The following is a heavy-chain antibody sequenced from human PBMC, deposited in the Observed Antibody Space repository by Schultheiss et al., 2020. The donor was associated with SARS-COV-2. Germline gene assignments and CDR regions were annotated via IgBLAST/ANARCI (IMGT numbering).Heavy chain of an antibody. J-gene: IGHJ4*02. CDR3: ARERLDSSSSGYLDY. CDR1: GFTFSSYE. V-gene: IGHV3-49*04. Sequence: GGSLRLSCAASGFTFSSYEMSWVRQAPGKGLEWVGFIRSKAYGGTTEYAASVKGRFTISRDDSKSIAYLQMNSLKTEDTAVYYCARERLDSSSSGYLDYWGQGTLVTVSS. D-gene: IGHD6-6*01. CDR2: IRSKAYGGTT.